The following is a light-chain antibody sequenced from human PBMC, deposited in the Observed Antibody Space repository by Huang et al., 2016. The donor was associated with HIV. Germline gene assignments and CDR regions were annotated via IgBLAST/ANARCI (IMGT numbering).Light chain of an antibody. CDR2: AAS. V-gene: IGKV3-20*01. CDR1: QSVSSSY. CDR3: QQYGSSPYT. Sequence: EIVLTQSPGTLSLSPGERATLSCRASQSVSSSYLAWYQQIPGQVPRLLIYAASTRATGIPARFSGSESGTDFTLTISILEPEDFAVYYCQQYGSSPYTFGQGTKLEIK. J-gene: IGKJ2*01.